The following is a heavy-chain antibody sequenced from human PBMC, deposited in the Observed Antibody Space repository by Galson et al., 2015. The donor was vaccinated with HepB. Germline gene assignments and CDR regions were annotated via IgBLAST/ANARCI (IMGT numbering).Heavy chain of an antibody. Sequence: SVKVSCKASGYIFTSYDINWVRQATGQGLEWMGCMNPNSGNTGYAQKFQGRVTMTRNNSISTAYMELNSLIYEDTAVYYCAGVRSDTAFDYWGQGTLVTVSS. J-gene: IGHJ4*02. CDR3: AGVRSDTAFDY. V-gene: IGHV1-8*01. CDR2: MNPNSGNT. CDR1: GYIFTSYD. D-gene: IGHD5-18*01.